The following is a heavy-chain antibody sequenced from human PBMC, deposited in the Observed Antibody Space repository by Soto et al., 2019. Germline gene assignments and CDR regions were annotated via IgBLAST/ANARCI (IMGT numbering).Heavy chain of an antibody. Sequence: PSETLSLTCNMSGDSYSISTYSWSWIRQPPGKALQWIGFIYQSGVTSSNPSLASRVSISLDRSNTQCSLKLKSVTAADTAVYFCAGMPYTSGLRFDPWGPGTLVTVSS. D-gene: IGHD6-19*01. J-gene: IGHJ5*02. V-gene: IGHV4-30-2*01. CDR1: GDSYSISTYS. CDR2: IYQSGVT. CDR3: AGMPYTSGLRFDP.